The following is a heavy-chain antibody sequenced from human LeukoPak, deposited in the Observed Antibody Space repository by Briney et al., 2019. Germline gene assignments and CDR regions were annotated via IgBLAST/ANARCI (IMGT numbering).Heavy chain of an antibody. D-gene: IGHD3-10*01. CDR1: GFTFSSYA. J-gene: IGHJ6*02. Sequence: PGGSLRLSCAASGFTFSSYAMHWVRQAPGKGPEWVAVISYDGSNKYYADSVKGRFTISRDNSKNTLYLQMNSLRAEDTAVYYCARESLLLWFGDLQGGMDVWGQGTTVTVSS. CDR2: ISYDGSNK. V-gene: IGHV3-30-3*01. CDR3: ARESLLLWFGDLQGGMDV.